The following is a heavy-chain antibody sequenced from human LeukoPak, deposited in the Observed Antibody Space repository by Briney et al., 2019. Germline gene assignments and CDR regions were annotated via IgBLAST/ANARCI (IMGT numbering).Heavy chain of an antibody. J-gene: IGHJ1*01. Sequence: GGSLRLSCAASGFTFSSYWMHWVRQIPGKGLVWVSRFKSDGSTNYADSVKGRFTISRDNAKNTLSLQMNSLRAEDTGVYYCARAPSEIGGYYPEYFRHWGQGTLVTVSS. D-gene: IGHD3-22*01. V-gene: IGHV3-74*01. CDR2: FKSDGST. CDR1: GFTFSSYW. CDR3: ARAPSEIGGYYPEYFRH.